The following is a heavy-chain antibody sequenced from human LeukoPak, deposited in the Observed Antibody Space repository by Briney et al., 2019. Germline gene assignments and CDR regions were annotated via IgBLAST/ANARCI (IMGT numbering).Heavy chain of an antibody. CDR1: GGSISSYY. CDR3: ARHRDYYYYGMDV. D-gene: IGHD3-10*01. CDR2: IYYSGST. V-gene: IGHV4-59*08. Sequence: SETLSLTCTVSGGSISSYYWSWIRQPPGKGLEWIGYIYYSGSTNYNPSLKSRVTISVDTSKNQFSLKLSSVTAADTAVYYCARHRDYYYYGMDVWGQGTTVTVSS. J-gene: IGHJ6*02.